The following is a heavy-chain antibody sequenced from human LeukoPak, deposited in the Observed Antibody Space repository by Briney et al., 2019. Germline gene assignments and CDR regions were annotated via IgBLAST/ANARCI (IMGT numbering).Heavy chain of an antibody. J-gene: IGHJ4*02. V-gene: IGHV4-39*07. CDR2: VYYSGLT. D-gene: IGHD3-10*01. Sequence: SETLSLTCTVSGGSINSTNNWGWIRQPPRRGPEWLASVYYSGLTYYNSSLKSRVSISVDTSKNQFSLKLTSVTAADTAVYYCARVAYGSGSRLIDCWGQGTLVTISS. CDR1: GGSINSTNN. CDR3: ARVAYGSGSRLIDC.